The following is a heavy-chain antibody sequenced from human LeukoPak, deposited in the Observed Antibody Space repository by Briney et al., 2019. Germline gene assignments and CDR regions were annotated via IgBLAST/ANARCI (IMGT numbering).Heavy chain of an antibody. J-gene: IGHJ6*04. D-gene: IGHD3-10*02. Sequence: GGSLRLSCAASGFTFSSYSMNWVRQAPGKWLEWVSSISSSSSYIYYADSVKGRFTISRDNAKNSLYLQMNSLGAEDTAVYYCAELGITMIGGVWGKGTTVTISS. V-gene: IGHV3-21*01. CDR1: GFTFSSYS. CDR2: ISSSSSYI. CDR3: AELGITMIGGV.